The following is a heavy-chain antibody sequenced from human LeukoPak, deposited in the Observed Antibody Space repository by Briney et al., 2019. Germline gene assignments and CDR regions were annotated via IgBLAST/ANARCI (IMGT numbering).Heavy chain of an antibody. V-gene: IGHV3-7*04. D-gene: IGHD3-22*01. CDR3: ARGDNSAFDI. CDR2: IKQGESER. J-gene: IGHJ3*02. Sequence: GRSLILSCAASGFTFRSYRMNWVRQAPGKGLEWVASIKQGESERYYVDSVNGRFTISRDNAKNSLYLQMNSLRAEDTAVYYCARGDNSAFDIWGQGTMVAVSS. CDR1: GFTFRSYR.